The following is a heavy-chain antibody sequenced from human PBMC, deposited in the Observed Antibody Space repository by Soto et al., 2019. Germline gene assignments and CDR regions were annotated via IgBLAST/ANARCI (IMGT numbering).Heavy chain of an antibody. D-gene: IGHD3-16*02. CDR3: ARAVITFGGVIPNNWFDP. CDR1: GYTFTSYG. J-gene: IGHJ5*02. V-gene: IGHV1-18*04. CDR2: ISAYNGNT. Sequence: ASVKVSCKASGYTFTSYGISWVRQAPGQGLEWMGWISAYNGNTNYAQKLQGRVTMTTDTSTSTAYMELRSLRSDDTAVYYCARAVITFGGVIPNNWFDPWGQGTLVTVSS.